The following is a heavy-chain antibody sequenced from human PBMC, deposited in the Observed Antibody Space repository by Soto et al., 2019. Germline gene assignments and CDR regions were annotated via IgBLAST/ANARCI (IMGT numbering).Heavy chain of an antibody. CDR3: TKGSRWAHYDILTGYSTNGMDV. J-gene: IGHJ6*02. D-gene: IGHD3-9*01. CDR1: GFTFSGSA. V-gene: IGHV3-73*01. Sequence: GGSLRLSCAASGFTFSGSAMHWVRQASGKGLEWVGHIRSKANSYATAYAASVKGRFTISRDDSKNTAYLQMNSLKTEDTAVYYCTKGSRWAHYDILTGYSTNGMDVWGQGTTVTVSS. CDR2: IRSKANSYAT.